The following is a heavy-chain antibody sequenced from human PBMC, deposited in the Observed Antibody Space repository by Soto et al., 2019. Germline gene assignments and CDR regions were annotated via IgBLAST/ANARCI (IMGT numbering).Heavy chain of an antibody. CDR2: ISSSSSYT. V-gene: IGHV3-11*05. CDR3: ARDLPDRRRAAAHWFDP. D-gene: IGHD6-13*01. J-gene: IGHJ5*02. Sequence: RLSCVASGFTFSDYYMSWIRQAPGKGLEWVSYISSSSSYTNYADSVKGRFTISRDNSKNSLYLQMNSLRAEDTAVYFCARDLPDRRRAAAHWFDPWGQGALVTVSS. CDR1: GFTFSDYY.